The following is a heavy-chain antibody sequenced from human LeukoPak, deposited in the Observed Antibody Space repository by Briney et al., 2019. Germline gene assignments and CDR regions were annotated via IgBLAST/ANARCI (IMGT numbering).Heavy chain of an antibody. D-gene: IGHD1-26*01. CDR3: ASLPVGATRRELDY. Sequence: SVNVSCKSSGCTFSSYAISWVRQAPGQGREWMGRIIPILGIANYAQKFQGRVTITADKSTSTAYMELSSLRSEDTAVYYCASLPVGATRRELDYWGQGTLVTVSS. V-gene: IGHV1-69*04. CDR1: GCTFSSYA. J-gene: IGHJ4*02. CDR2: IIPILGIA.